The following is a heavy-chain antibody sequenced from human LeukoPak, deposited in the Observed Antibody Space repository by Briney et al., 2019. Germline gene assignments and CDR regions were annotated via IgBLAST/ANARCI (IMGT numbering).Heavy chain of an antibody. CDR3: ARDVRGYCSGGSCLELDY. J-gene: IGHJ4*02. CDR1: GYSFTSYG. D-gene: IGHD2-15*01. Sequence: ASVKVSCKASGYSFTSYGISWVRQAPGQGLEWMGWISVYNGNTNYAQKLQGRVTVTTDTSTNTAHMELRSLRSDDTAVYYCARDVRGYCSGGSCLELDYWGQGTLVTVSS. CDR2: ISVYNGNT. V-gene: IGHV1-18*01.